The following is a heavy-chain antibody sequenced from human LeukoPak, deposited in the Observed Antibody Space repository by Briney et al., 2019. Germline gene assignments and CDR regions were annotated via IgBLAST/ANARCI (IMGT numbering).Heavy chain of an antibody. V-gene: IGHV4-30-4*01. CDR2: VYYSGSV. J-gene: IGHJ3*02. D-gene: IGHD3-22*01. CDR1: GGSISSGDSY. Sequence: ASETLSLTCTVSGGSISSGDSYWNWIRQPPGKGLEWIGYVYYSGSVYYNPSLKSRVTMSVDTSRNQFSLKLSPVNAADTAVYYCAKAGVRYYDSSGLHAFDIWGQGTMVTVSS. CDR3: AKAGVRYYDSSGLHAFDI.